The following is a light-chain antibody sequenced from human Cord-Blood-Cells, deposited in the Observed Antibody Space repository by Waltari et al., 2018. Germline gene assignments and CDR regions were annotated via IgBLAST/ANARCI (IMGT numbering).Light chain of an antibody. Sequence: QSALTQPASVSGSPGQSITISCTGTSSDVRGHNYVPWYQQHPGKAPKRMIYGVSNRPSGVSSRFSGSKSGNTASLTISGLQAEDEADYYCSSYTSSSTRVFGGGTKLTVL. CDR1: SSDVRGHNY. J-gene: IGLJ3*02. V-gene: IGLV2-14*01. CDR2: GVS. CDR3: SSYTSSSTRV.